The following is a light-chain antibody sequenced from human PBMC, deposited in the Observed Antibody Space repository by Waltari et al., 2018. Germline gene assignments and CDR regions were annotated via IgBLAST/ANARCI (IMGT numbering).Light chain of an antibody. Sequence: QSALTQPASVSGSPGQSITISCTGTSSDVGSYIYVSWYQQHPGKAPKCMIYEVNNRPSGVSQRFSGSKSGNTASLTISGLQPKDDADYYCSSYTTSNTVVFGGGTKLTVL. J-gene: IGLJ2*01. CDR1: SSDVGSYIY. CDR3: SSYTTSNTVV. V-gene: IGLV2-14*01. CDR2: EVN.